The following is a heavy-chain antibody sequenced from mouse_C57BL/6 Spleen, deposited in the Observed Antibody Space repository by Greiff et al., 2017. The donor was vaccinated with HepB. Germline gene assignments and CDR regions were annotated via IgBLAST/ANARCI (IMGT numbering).Heavy chain of an antibody. CDR1: GYTFTSYW. Sequence: QVQLQQPGAELVMPGASVKLSCKASGYTFTSYWMHWVKQRPGQGLEWIREIDPSDSYTNYNQKFKGKSTLTVDKSSSTAYMQLSSLTSEDSAVYYCASVNWDRFAYWGQGTLVTVSA. V-gene: IGHV1-69*01. D-gene: IGHD4-1*02. CDR3: ASVNWDRFAY. J-gene: IGHJ3*01. CDR2: IDPSDSYT.